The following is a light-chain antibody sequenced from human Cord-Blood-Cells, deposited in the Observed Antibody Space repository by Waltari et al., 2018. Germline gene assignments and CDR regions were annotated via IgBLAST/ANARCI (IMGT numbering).Light chain of an antibody. J-gene: IGKJ2*01. CDR1: QSVSSSY. V-gene: IGKV3D-7*01. Sequence: EIVMTQSPATLSLSPGERATLSCRASQSVSSSYLSWYQQKPGQAPRLLIYGASTRATGIPARFSGSGSGTDFTLTISSLQPEDFAVYYCQQDYNLYTFGQGTKLGIK. CDR3: QQDYNLYT. CDR2: GAS.